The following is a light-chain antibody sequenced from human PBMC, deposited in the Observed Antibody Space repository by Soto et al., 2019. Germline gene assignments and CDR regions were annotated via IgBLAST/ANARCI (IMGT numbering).Light chain of an antibody. V-gene: IGKV1-5*01. Sequence: DIQMTQSPSSRSASVGDRLKSTCRAFQGISSSLTWYVHKAGYAARVIIFVAFSLESGVPSRFSGSRSGTEFTLTISSLQPDDYATYYCQQYNSYSPLTFGGGTKVDIK. J-gene: IGKJ4*01. CDR3: QQYNSYSPLT. CDR2: VAF. CDR1: QGISSS.